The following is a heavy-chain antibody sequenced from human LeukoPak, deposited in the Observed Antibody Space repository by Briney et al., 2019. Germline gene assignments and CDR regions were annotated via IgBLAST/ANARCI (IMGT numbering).Heavy chain of an antibody. J-gene: IGHJ4*02. Sequence: AGGSLRLSCAASGLTFSTYNMHWVRQPTGKGPEWVLAIGTAGDTYYPGSVKGRFTISRENAKNSLYLQMNNLRAGDTAVYYCATADRSGWYSYWGQGTLVTVPS. CDR2: IGTAGDT. D-gene: IGHD6-19*01. CDR1: GLTFSTYN. V-gene: IGHV3-13*04. CDR3: ATADRSGWYSY.